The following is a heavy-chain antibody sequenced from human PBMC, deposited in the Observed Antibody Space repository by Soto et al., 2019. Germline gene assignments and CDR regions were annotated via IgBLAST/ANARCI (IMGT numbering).Heavy chain of an antibody. Sequence: SQTLSLTCVISGDSVSSNRVTWNWIRQSPSRGLEWLGRTYFRSKWYNDYAESVRSRITIDPDTSKNQFSLHLNSVTPEDAAVYDCVRLVRTSSSDFWCQGPLVTLSS. J-gene: IGHJ4*02. CDR1: GDSVSSNRVT. D-gene: IGHD2-2*01. CDR2: TYFRSKWYN. V-gene: IGHV6-1*01. CDR3: VRLVRTSSSDF.